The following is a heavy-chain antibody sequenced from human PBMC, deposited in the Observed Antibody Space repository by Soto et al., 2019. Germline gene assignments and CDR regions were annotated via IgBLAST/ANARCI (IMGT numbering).Heavy chain of an antibody. D-gene: IGHD2-21*02. CDR2: VFSSVSA. CDR3: ARDGMTTGDT. CDR1: GVSVRSYT. J-gene: IGHJ4*02. Sequence: SETLSLTCIVSGVSVRSYTWSWVRQPANKGLEWIGRVFSSVSATYNPSLKSRVSISMDTPENRISLRLDSVTAADAGVYFCARDGMTTGDTWGPGTLVTVSS. V-gene: IGHV4-4*07.